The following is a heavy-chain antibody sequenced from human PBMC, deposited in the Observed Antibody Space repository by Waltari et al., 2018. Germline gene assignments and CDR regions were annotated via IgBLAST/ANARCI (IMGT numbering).Heavy chain of an antibody. CDR2: ISKSGRVT. J-gene: IGHJ4*02. Sequence: EVHLVESGGGLVKPGGSLRVSCAASGFDFSSFSINWIRQNPGRGLEWVSSISKSGRVTEYADSVKGRFTFSRDNANNSVYLQMNSLRVEDTAVYYCNVELAEAGNWGQGTLVTVSP. V-gene: IGHV3-21*06. CDR1: GFDFSSFS. D-gene: IGHD6-13*01. CDR3: NVELAEAGN.